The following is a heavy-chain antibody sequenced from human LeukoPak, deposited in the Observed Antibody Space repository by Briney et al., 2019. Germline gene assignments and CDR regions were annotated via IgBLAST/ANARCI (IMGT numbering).Heavy chain of an antibody. V-gene: IGHV4-59*01. CDR3: ARAFSGYYYYYMDV. CDR2: IYYSGST. Sequence: SETLSLTCTVSDDSITIYYWGWIRQPPGKGLEWIGYIYYSGSTNYNPSLKSRVTISVDTSKNQFSLKLSSVTAADTAVYYCARAFSGYYYYYMDVWGKGTTVTVSS. J-gene: IGHJ6*03. D-gene: IGHD3-10*01. CDR1: DDSITIYY.